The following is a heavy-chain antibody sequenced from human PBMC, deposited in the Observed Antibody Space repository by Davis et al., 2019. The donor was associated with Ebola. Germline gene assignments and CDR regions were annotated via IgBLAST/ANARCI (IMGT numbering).Heavy chain of an antibody. D-gene: IGHD3-22*01. Sequence: GESLKISCAASGFTFSSYAMSWVRQAPGKGLEWVSAISGSGGSTYYADSVKGRFTIPRDNSKNTLYLQMNSLRAEDTAVYYCAKSIITMIVVVIGGYFDYWGQGTLLTVSS. CDR2: ISGSGGST. CDR1: GFTFSSYA. CDR3: AKSIITMIVVVIGGYFDY. J-gene: IGHJ4*02. V-gene: IGHV3-23*01.